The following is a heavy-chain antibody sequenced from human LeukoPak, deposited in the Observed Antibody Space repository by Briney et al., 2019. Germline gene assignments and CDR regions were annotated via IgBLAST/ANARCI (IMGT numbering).Heavy chain of an antibody. CDR2: IYHGGST. D-gene: IGHD3-9*01. J-gene: IGHJ3*02. CDR3: ARVAERTWLPYDAAFDI. V-gene: IGHV4-39*07. CDR1: GGSISSSSYY. Sequence: SETLSLTCTVSGGSISSSSYYWGWIRQPPGKGLEWIGTIYHGGSTYYNLSLESRVTISLDNSKNHFSLNLTSVTAADTAMYFCARVAERTWLPYDAAFDIWGLGTMVTVSS.